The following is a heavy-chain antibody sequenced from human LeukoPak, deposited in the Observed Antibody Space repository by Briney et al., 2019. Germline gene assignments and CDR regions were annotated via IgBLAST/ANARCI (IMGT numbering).Heavy chain of an antibody. V-gene: IGHV3-23*01. CDR3: AKDRYGSGSYYEPYNWFDP. D-gene: IGHD3-10*01. CDR1: GFTFSSYA. J-gene: IGHJ5*02. Sequence: TGGSLRLSCAASGFTFSSYAMSWVRQAPRKGLEWVSAISGSGGSTYYADSVKGRFTISRDNSKNTLYLQMNSLRAEDTAVYYCAKDRYGSGSYYEPYNWFDPWGQGTLVTVSS. CDR2: ISGSGGST.